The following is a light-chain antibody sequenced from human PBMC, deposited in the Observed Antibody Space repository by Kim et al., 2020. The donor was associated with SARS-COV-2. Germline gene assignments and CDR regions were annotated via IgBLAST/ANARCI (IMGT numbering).Light chain of an antibody. J-gene: IGLJ1*01. CDR2: DVT. Sequence: QSVLTQPASVSGSPGQSITISCTGTRSDFGGYNFVSWYQQHPGKAPKLMIYDVTNRPSGVSDRFSGSKSGNTASLTISGLQAEDEADYYCLSYTGTNVYVFGTGTKVTVL. V-gene: IGLV2-14*03. CDR3: LSYTGTNVYV. CDR1: RSDFGGYNF.